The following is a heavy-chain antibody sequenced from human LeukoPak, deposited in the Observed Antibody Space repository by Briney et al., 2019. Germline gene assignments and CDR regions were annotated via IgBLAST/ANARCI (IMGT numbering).Heavy chain of an antibody. CDR3: TTTPSLYCSSTSCYDY. CDR2: IKSKTDGGTT. V-gene: IGHV3-15*01. Sequence: GGSLRLSCAASGFTFSNAWMSWVRQAPGKGLEWVGRIKSKTDGGTTDYAAPVKGRFTISRDDSKNTPYLQMNSLKTEDTAVYYCTTTPSLYCSSTSCYDYWGQGTLVTVSS. CDR1: GFTFSNAW. J-gene: IGHJ4*02. D-gene: IGHD2-2*01.